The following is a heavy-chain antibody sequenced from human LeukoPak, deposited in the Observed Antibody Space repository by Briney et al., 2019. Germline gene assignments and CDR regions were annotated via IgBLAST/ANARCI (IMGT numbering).Heavy chain of an antibody. J-gene: IGHJ5*02. CDR1: GGSISSYY. CDR3: ARGIAVAALNWFDP. D-gene: IGHD6-19*01. Sequence: SQTLSLTCTVSGGSISSYYWSWTRQSPGQGLEWIGYIYYSGSTNYNPSLKSRVTISVDTSKNQVSLKLSSVTAADTAVYYCARGIAVAALNWFDPWGQGTLVSVSS. V-gene: IGHV4-59*01. CDR2: IYYSGST.